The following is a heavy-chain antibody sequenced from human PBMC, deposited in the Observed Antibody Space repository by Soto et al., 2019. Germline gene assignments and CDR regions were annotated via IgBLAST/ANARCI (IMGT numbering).Heavy chain of an antibody. Sequence: ASVKVSCKASGYTFTSYGISWVRQAPGQGLEWMGWISAYNGNTKYSQKFQGRVTITRDTSASTAYMELSSLRSEDTAVYYCARVGFPRGSQRGWFDPWGQGTLVTVSS. CDR1: GYTFTSYG. D-gene: IGHD3-16*01. CDR3: ARVGFPRGSQRGWFDP. J-gene: IGHJ5*02. CDR2: ISAYNGNT. V-gene: IGHV1-18*01.